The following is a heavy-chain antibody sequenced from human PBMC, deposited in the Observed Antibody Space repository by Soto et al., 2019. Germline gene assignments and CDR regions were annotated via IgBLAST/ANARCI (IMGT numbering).Heavy chain of an antibody. V-gene: IGHV4-39*01. CDR3: ASRKGKQKMGGLDY. D-gene: IGHD6-13*01. Sequence: SDTLSLTCTVSGGSISSSIYYLCFIRQPPWKGLELIVNIYYSWSTYYNPSLKSRVTISVDTSKNQFSLKLSSVTAAETAVYYCASRKGKQKMGGLDYWGQRTMVTVSS. CDR1: GGSISSSIYY. J-gene: IGHJ4*02. CDR2: IYYSWST.